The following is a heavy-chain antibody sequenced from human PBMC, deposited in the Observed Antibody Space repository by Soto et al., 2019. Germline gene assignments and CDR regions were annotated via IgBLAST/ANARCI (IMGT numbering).Heavy chain of an antibody. J-gene: IGHJ3*01. D-gene: IGHD1-26*01. CDR1: GFNFTNFA. CDR2: ISFDGAKT. Sequence: QAELVESGGGVVHPGKSLRLSCVTSGFNFTNFALHWVRQAPGKGLEWVAGISFDGAKTHYADSVKGRFSIFRDTSKNSLFLQLNGLTHEDTSVYYCAGEWGEAGVECDVIDLWGQGTMVTVSS. CDR3: AGEWGEAGVECDVIDL. V-gene: IGHV3-30*03.